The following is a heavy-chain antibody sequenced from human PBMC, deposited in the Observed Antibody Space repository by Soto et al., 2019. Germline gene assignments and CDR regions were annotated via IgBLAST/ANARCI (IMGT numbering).Heavy chain of an antibody. CDR3: VKDESINWYSGHFRH. J-gene: IGHJ1*01. CDR2: INWNSGSI. CDR1: GFTFDDYA. V-gene: IGHV3-9*01. Sequence: EVQLVESGGGLVQPGRSLRLSCAASGFTFDDYAMHWVRQVPGKGLEWVSGINWNSGSIGYGDTVKGRFAISRDNAKHSLHLQMNSLCAEDTAFYYCVKDESINWYSGHFRHWGQGTLVTVSS. D-gene: IGHD6-13*01.